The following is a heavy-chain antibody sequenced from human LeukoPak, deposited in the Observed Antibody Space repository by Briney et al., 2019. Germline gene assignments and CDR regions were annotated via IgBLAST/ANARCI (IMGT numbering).Heavy chain of an antibody. CDR2: IYYSGST. J-gene: IGHJ4*02. CDR1: GGSISSTTYY. CDR3: ARDRACSNGVCSYFDY. D-gene: IGHD2-8*01. V-gene: IGHV4-39*01. Sequence: SETLSLTCIVSGGSISSTTYYWGWIRQPPGKGLEWIGSIYYSGSTWYNPSLKSRVTVSADASKNQFSLKLTSVTAADTAVYYCARDRACSNGVCSYFDYWGQGTVVTVSS.